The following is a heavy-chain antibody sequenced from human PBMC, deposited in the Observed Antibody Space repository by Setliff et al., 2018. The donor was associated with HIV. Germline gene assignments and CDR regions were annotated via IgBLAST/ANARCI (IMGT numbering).Heavy chain of an antibody. CDR3: TRMVPPRSNRFSSGWFDY. J-gene: IGHJ4*02. V-gene: IGHV3-21*01. Sequence: GGSLRLSCAASGFNFNTYSMSWVRQAPGKGLEWVSSISSSGTYIYYADSMKGRFTISRDKAGNSLYLQLNNVRAEDTAVYYCTRMVPPRSNRFSSGWFDYWGQGTVVTVSS. D-gene: IGHD6-19*01. CDR2: ISSSGTYI. CDR1: GFNFNTYS.